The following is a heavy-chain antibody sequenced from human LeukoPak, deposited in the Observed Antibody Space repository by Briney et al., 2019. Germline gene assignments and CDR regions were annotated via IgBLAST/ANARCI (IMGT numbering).Heavy chain of an antibody. CDR2: ISSSSSYI. CDR1: EFTFSSYS. Sequence: GGSLRLSCAASEFTFSSYSMNWVRQAPGKGLEWVSSISSSSSYIYYADSVKGRFTISRDDAKNSLYLQMNSLRAEDTAVYYCARFRSGYYDILTGYYLWGQGTLVTVSS. CDR3: ARFRSGYYDILTGYYL. D-gene: IGHD3-9*01. J-gene: IGHJ5*02. V-gene: IGHV3-21*01.